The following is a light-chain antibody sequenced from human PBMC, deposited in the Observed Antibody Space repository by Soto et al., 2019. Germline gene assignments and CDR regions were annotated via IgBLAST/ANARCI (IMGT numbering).Light chain of an antibody. V-gene: IGLV2-14*01. CDR2: EVT. CDR3: SSYTSGSTLV. CDR1: SSDVGGYNY. J-gene: IGLJ1*01. Sequence: QPALTQPASVSGSPGQSITISCTGTSSDVGGYNYVSWYQQHPGKAPKLMIYEVTNRPSGVSDRFSGSKSGYTASLTISGLQADDEADYYCSSYTSGSTLVFGTGTKVTVL.